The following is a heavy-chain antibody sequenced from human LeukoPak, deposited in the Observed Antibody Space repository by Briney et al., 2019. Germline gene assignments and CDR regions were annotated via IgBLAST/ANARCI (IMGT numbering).Heavy chain of an antibody. V-gene: IGHV1-3*04. J-gene: IGHJ4*02. CDR1: GYTFTGYA. D-gene: IGHD5/OR15-5a*01. CDR3: ARNFYSVGTFYSYDY. Sequence: ASVKVSCKASGYTFTGYAIHWVHQAPGQRLESMGWINTGNGNTKYLQEFQDRITITRDTSASTAYMELSSLGSEDTAVYYCARNFYSVGTFYSYDYWGQGTLVTVSS. CDR2: INTGNGNT.